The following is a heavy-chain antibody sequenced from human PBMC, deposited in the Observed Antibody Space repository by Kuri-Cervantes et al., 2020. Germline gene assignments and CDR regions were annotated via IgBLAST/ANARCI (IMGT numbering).Heavy chain of an antibody. CDR3: ARGPYSGRRGFDP. CDR2: IYHSGST. Sequence: GSLRLSCTVSGYSISSGYYGGWIRQPPGKGLEWLGSIYHSGSTYYNPSLKSRVTISVDPSKNQFSLKLSSVTAADPAVYYCARGPYSGRRGFDPWGQGTLVTVSS. J-gene: IGHJ5*02. CDR1: GYSISSGYY. V-gene: IGHV4-38-2*02. D-gene: IGHD1-26*01.